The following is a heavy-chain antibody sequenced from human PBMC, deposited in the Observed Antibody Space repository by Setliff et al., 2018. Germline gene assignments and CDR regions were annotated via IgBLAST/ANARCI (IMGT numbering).Heavy chain of an antibody. D-gene: IGHD3-22*01. CDR1: GYTLTGLY. V-gene: IGHV1-24*01. CDR2: FDHEDGET. CDR3: ATLAFMYYYASSGYYPHDF. Sequence: ASVKVSCKWSGYTLTGLYMHWVRQAPRKRLEGMGGFDHEDGETIDAQKCQGRVTMIEDTSTDTAYKELISLRSEDTAVYYCATLAFMYYYASSGYYPHDFWGQGTTVTVSS. J-gene: IGHJ4*02.